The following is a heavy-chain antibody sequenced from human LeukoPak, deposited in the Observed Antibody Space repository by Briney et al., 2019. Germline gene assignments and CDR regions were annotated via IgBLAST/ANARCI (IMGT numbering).Heavy chain of an antibody. J-gene: IGHJ4*02. CDR1: GLTFHHYG. D-gene: IGHD1-26*01. V-gene: IGHV3-20*04. CDR3: SGIKRSGEYSPFDY. CDR2: INWNGGST. Sequence: GGSLRLSCAASGLTFHHYGRSWVRQVPGKGLEWVSGINWNGGSTGYADSVKGRFTISRDNAKNSLYLQMNSLRAEDTALYYCSGIKRSGEYSPFDYWGQGALLTVSS.